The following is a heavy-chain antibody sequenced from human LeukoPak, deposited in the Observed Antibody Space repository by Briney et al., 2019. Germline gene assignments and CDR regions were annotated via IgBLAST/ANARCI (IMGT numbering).Heavy chain of an antibody. CDR2: IYPGDSDT. Sequence: GESLKISCKGSGYSFTSYWIAWVRQMPGKGLEWMGIIYPGDSDTRYSPSFQGQVTISVDRSISTAYLQWSSLKASDTAMYSCARAYCSSTTCYFYIAFDYWGQGTLVTVSS. CDR1: GYSFTSYW. D-gene: IGHD2-2*01. J-gene: IGHJ4*02. V-gene: IGHV5-51*01. CDR3: ARAYCSSTTCYFYIAFDY.